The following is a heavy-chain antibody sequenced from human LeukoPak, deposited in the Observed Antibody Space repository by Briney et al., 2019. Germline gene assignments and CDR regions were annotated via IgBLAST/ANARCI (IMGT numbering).Heavy chain of an antibody. J-gene: IGHJ6*02. CDR3: ARDSFFGGMDV. D-gene: IGHD3-10*01. Sequence: ASETLSLTCTVSGGSISSYYWSWIRQPPGKGLEWIGYIYYSGSTNYNPSLKSRVTISVDTSKNQFSLKLSSVTAADTAVYYCARDSFFGGMDVWGQGTTVTVSS. CDR1: GGSISSYY. V-gene: IGHV4-59*01. CDR2: IYYSGST.